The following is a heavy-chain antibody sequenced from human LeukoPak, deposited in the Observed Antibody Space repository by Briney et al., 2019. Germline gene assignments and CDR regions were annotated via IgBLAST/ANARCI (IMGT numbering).Heavy chain of an antibody. V-gene: IGHV5-51*01. D-gene: IGHD6-19*01. CDR2: IYPVDSDT. CDR1: GYSFTSYW. CDR3: ARRPGNSGRIDY. Sequence: GESLKISCKGSGYSFTSYWIGWVRQMPGRGLEWMGLIYPVDSDTRYSPSFQGQVTISADKSISTAYLQWSSLKASDTAIYYCARRPGNSGRIDYWGQGTLVTVSS. J-gene: IGHJ4*02.